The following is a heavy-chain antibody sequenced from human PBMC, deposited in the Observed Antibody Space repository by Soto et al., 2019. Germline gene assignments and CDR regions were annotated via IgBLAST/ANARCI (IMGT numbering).Heavy chain of an antibody. J-gene: IGHJ1*01. V-gene: IGHV3-23*01. CDR3: TKFFVETGDSSGWPWSFHH. D-gene: IGHD6-25*01. CDR1: GFTFSNYA. Sequence: EVQLLESGGGLVQPGGSLRLSCAASGFTFSNYAMGWVRQAPGEGLEWVSAISGSGTTTYTADSVKGRFTISRDNSENTLYLHTNSLRAEDTAIYYCTKFFVETGDSSGWPWSFHHWGLGTLVTVSS. CDR2: ISGSGTTT.